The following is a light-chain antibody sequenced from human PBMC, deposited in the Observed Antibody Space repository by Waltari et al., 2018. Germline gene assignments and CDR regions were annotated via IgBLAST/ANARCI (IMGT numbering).Light chain of an antibody. CDR2: GAS. Sequence: EIVMTQSPATLSVSPGERATLSCRASQRVSSNLTWYQQKPGQAPRLLIYGASTRAPGNPARFSGSGSGTEFTLTISSLQSEDFAVYYCQQYNNWPPNTFGQGTKLEIK. V-gene: IGKV3-15*01. J-gene: IGKJ2*01. CDR3: QQYNNWPPNT. CDR1: QRVSSN.